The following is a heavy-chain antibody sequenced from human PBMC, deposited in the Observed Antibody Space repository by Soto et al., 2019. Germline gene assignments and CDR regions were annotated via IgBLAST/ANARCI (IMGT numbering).Heavy chain of an antibody. CDR1: RFTFSTYE. CDR2: ISSSGSTV. CDR3: VRYCSTTLCNGVATRTFDY. Sequence: GGSLRLSCAASRFTFSTYEMHWVRQAPGKGLEWVSCISSSGSTVYYADSVKGRFTISRDNTRNSLYLQMNSLRDEDTALYYCVRYCSTTLCNGVATRTFDYCGQGTLVTAPQ. V-gene: IGHV3-48*03. D-gene: IGHD2-2*01. J-gene: IGHJ4*02.